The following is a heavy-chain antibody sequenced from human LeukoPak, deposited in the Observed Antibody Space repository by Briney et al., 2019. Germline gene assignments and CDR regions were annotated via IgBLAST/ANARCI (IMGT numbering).Heavy chain of an antibody. V-gene: IGHV3-74*01. CDR3: ARPLSSSWLHDAFDI. J-gene: IGHJ3*02. CDR1: GFTFSSYW. CDR2: INSDGSST. D-gene: IGHD6-13*01. Sequence: TGGSLRLSCAASGFTFSSYWMHWVRQAPGKGLAWVSRINSDGSSTSYADSVKGRFTISRDNSKNTLYLQMNSLRAEDTAVYYCARPLSSSWLHDAFDIWGQGTMVTVSS.